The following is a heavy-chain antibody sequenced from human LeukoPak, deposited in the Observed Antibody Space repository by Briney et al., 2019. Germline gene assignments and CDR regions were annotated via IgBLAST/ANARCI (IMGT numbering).Heavy chain of an antibody. J-gene: IGHJ4*02. D-gene: IGHD3-10*01. CDR3: ASGRYGSGSYEFDY. Sequence: GGSLRLSCAASGFTSSSYGMHWVREAPGQGLEWVAVISYAGSNKYYADSVKGRFTISRDNSKNTLYLQMNSLRAEDTAVYYCASGRYGSGSYEFDYWGQGTLVTVSS. V-gene: IGHV3-30*03. CDR2: ISYAGSNK. CDR1: GFTSSSYG.